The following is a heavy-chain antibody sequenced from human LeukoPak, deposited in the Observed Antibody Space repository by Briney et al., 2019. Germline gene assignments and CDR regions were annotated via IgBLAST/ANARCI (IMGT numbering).Heavy chain of an antibody. D-gene: IGHD3-9*01. Sequence: GGSLRLSCAASGFTFSSYEMNWVRQAPGKGLEWFSYISSSGSTIYYADSAKGRFTISRDNAKNSLYLQMNSLRAEDTAVYYCARDNSYYVLRYFDWFEPDYYYMDVWGKGTTVTISS. CDR3: ARDNSYYVLRYFDWFEPDYYYMDV. CDR2: ISSSGSTI. CDR1: GFTFSSYE. J-gene: IGHJ6*03. V-gene: IGHV3-48*03.